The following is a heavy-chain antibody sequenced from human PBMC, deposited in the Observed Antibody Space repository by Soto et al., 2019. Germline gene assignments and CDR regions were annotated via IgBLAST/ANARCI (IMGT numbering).Heavy chain of an antibody. V-gene: IGHV4-61*01. J-gene: IGHJ6*02. CDR3: ARVDSGNYHYYYYAMDV. CDR1: GASVSSGIHY. D-gene: IGHD1-26*01. Sequence: SETLSLTCTVSGASVSSGIHYWSWIRQFPGKGLEWIGYIFYSGSTNYNPSLKSRVTISVDTSNNQFSLRLRSVTAADTAVYYCARVDSGNYHYYYYAMDVWGQGTTVTVSS. CDR2: IFYSGST.